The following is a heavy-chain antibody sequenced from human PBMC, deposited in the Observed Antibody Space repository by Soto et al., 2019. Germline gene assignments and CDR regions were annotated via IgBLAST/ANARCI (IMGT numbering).Heavy chain of an antibody. Sequence: PSEPLSPTCTLSDASTSTTRYNWCWIRQSPGKGLEWIGTIYYTGSTSYNPSLKSRVTIAVDTSKNQFSLKLASVTAADTAVYYCARHGSFWGQGTLVTVSS. CDR2: IYYTGST. V-gene: IGHV4-39*01. J-gene: IGHJ4*02. CDR3: ARHGSF. D-gene: IGHD3-16*02. CDR1: DASTSTTRYN.